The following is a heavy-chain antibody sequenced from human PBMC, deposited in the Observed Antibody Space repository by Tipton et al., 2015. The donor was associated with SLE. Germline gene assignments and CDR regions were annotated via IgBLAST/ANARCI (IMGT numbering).Heavy chain of an antibody. J-gene: IGHJ4*02. CDR3: ARVYSSGWCAH. CDR2: IYHSGST. V-gene: IGHV4-38-2*01. CDR1: GYSISSGYY. D-gene: IGHD6-19*01. Sequence: TLSLTCAVSGYSISSGYYWGWIRQPPGKGLEWIGSIYHSGSTYYNPSLKSRVTISVDTSKNQFSLKLSSVTAADTVVYYCARVYSSGWCAHWGQGTLVNVSS.